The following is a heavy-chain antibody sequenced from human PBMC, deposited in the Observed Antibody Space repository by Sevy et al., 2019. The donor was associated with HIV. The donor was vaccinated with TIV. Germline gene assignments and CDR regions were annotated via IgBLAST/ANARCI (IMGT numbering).Heavy chain of an antibody. J-gene: IGHJ4*02. CDR3: ARGRPQGDFWSGYYPY. D-gene: IGHD3-3*01. CDR2: INPNSGGT. Sequence: ASVKVSCKASGYTFTGYYMHWVRQAPGQGLEWMGWINPNSGGTNYAQKFQGRVTMTRDTSISTAYMELGRLRSDDTAVYYCARGRPQGDFWSGYYPYWGQGTLVTVSS. CDR1: GYTFTGYY. V-gene: IGHV1-2*02.